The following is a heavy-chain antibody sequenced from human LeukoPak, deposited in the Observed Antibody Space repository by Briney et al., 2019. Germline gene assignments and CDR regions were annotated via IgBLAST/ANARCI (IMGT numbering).Heavy chain of an antibody. J-gene: IGHJ4*02. D-gene: IGHD2-15*01. CDR2: ISSSSSYI. V-gene: IGHV3-21*01. Sequence: GGSLRLSCAASGFTFSSYSMNWVRQAPGKGLEWVSSISSSSSYIYYADSVKGRFTISRDNAKNSLYLQMNSLRAEDTAVYYCARDLGCSGGSCSPTFDYWGQGTLVTVSS. CDR3: ARDLGCSGGSCSPTFDY. CDR1: GFTFSSYS.